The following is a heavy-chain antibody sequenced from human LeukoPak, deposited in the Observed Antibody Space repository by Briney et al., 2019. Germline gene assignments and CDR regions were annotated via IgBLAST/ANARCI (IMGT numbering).Heavy chain of an antibody. CDR2: ISSSSSYI. CDR3: ARDTNSAGAYFDY. D-gene: IGHD2-21*01. J-gene: IGHJ4*02. CDR1: GFTFSSYS. V-gene: IGHV3-21*01. Sequence: GGSLRLSCAASGFTFSSYSMNWVAQAQGKGREWVSSISSSSSYIYYADSVKGRFTISRDNAKNSLYLQMNSLRAEDTAVYYCARDTNSAGAYFDYWGQGTLVTVSS.